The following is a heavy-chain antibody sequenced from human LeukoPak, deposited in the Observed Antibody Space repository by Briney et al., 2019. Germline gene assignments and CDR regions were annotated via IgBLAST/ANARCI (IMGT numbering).Heavy chain of an antibody. CDR1: GFTFSSHS. D-gene: IGHD3-22*01. CDR3: ARDPIYYDSSGSYPY. Sequence: GGSLRLSCAASGFTFSSHSMNWVRQAPGKGLEWVSSISSSSSYIYYTDSVKGRFTISRDNSKNTLYLQMNSLRAEDTAVYYCARDPIYYDSSGSYPYWGQGTLVTVSS. J-gene: IGHJ4*02. CDR2: ISSSSSYI. V-gene: IGHV3-21*01.